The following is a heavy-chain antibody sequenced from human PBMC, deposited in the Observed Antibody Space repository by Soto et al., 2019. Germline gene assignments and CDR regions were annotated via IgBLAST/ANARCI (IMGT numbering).Heavy chain of an antibody. CDR1: GGSIRSYY. CDR2: IYYRGTT. CDR3: VRGVSGWENIYYYDF. V-gene: IGHV4-59*01. D-gene: IGHD6-19*01. J-gene: IGHJ4*02. Sequence: PSETLSLTCTVSGGSIRSYYWTWIRQPAGKGLEWIGYIYYRGTTSYNPSLKSRVTMSVDTSKNQFSLKLISVTAAHTAVYYCVRGVSGWENIYYYDFWGRGTLVTFSS.